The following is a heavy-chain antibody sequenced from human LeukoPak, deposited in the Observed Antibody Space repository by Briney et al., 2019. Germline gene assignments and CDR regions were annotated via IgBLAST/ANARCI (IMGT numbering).Heavy chain of an antibody. CDR1: GYTFSNYW. V-gene: IGHV3-7*01. J-gene: IGHJ4*02. Sequence: GGSLRLSCAASGYTFSNYWMSWVRQAPGKGLEWVANIKEDGSEKYYVDSVKGRFTISRDNARNSLYLQMNSLRAEDTAVYYCASGRQLGYWGQGTLVTVSS. D-gene: IGHD6-13*01. CDR2: IKEDGSEK. CDR3: ASGRQLGY.